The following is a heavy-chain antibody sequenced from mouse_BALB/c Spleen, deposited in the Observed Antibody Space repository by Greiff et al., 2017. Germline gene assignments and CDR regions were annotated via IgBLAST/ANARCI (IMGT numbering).Heavy chain of an antibody. CDR3: ARDDGYYNAMDY. D-gene: IGHD2-3*01. CDR1: GYAFSSSW. Sequence: QVQLQQSGPELVKPGASVEISCKASGYAFSSSWMNWVKQRPGQGLEWIGRIYPGDGDTNYNGKFKGKATLTADKSSSTAYMQLSSLTSVDSAVYFCARDDGYYNAMDYWGQGTSVTVSS. V-gene: IGHV1-82*01. J-gene: IGHJ4*01. CDR2: IYPGDGDT.